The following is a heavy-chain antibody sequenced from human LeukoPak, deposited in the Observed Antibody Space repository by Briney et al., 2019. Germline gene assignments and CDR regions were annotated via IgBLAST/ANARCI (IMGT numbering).Heavy chain of an antibody. CDR3: AGFDDTIGYALYDAFDI. V-gene: IGHV3-21*01. J-gene: IGHJ3*02. CDR2: ISSSSNYI. CDR1: GFRFSNFS. Sequence: GGSLRLSCAGSGFRFSNFSMNWVRQAPGKGLEWVSSISSSSNYIHYADSLKGRFALSRDNAKRSVFLQMNNLRADDTAVYYCAGFDDTIGYALYDAFDIWGQGTLVTVSS. D-gene: IGHD3-22*01.